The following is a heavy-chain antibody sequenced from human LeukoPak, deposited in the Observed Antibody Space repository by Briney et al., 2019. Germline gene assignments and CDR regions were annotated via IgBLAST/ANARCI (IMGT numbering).Heavy chain of an antibody. CDR2: IYTSGST. J-gene: IGHJ4*02. CDR1: GGSISSGSYY. CDR3: ARESADYSSSWFGSY. D-gene: IGHD6-13*01. Sequence: PSETLSLTCTVSGGSISSGSYYWSWIRQPAGRGLEWIGRIYTSGSTNYNPSLKSRVTISVDTSKNQFSLKLSSVTAADTAVYYCARESADYSSSWFGSYWGQGTLVIVSS. V-gene: IGHV4-61*02.